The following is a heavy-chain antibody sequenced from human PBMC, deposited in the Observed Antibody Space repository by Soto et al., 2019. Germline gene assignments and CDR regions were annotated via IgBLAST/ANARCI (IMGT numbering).Heavy chain of an antibody. CDR2: IIPILGIA. CDR3: ATPQDYYDSKTLGGWFDP. V-gene: IGHV1-69*02. J-gene: IGHJ5*02. D-gene: IGHD3-22*01. CDR1: GGTFSSYT. Sequence: GASVKVSCKASGGTFSSYTISWVRQAPGQGLEWMGRIIPILGIANYAQKFQGRVTITADESTSTAYMELSSLRSEDTAVYYCATPQDYYDSKTLGGWFDPWGQGTLVTVSS.